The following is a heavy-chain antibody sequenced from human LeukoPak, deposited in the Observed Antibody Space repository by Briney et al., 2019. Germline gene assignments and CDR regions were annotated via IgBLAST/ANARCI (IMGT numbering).Heavy chain of an antibody. CDR1: GGSFSGYY. Sequence: KPSETLSLTCAVYGGSFSGYYWSWIGQPPGKGLEWIGEINHSGSTNYNPSLKSRVTISVDTSKNQFSLKLSSVTAADTAVYYCASRPYYYGSGSYNYWGQGTLVTVSS. D-gene: IGHD3-10*01. CDR2: INHSGST. V-gene: IGHV4-34*01. CDR3: ASRPYYYGSGSYNY. J-gene: IGHJ4*02.